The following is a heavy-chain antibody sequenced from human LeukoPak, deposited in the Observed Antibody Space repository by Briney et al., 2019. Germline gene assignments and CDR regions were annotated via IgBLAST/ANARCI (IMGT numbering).Heavy chain of an antibody. CDR2: IYTSGST. CDR1: GGSISSYY. Sequence: SETLSLTCTVSGGSISSYYWSWIRQPAGKGLEWIGRIYTSGSTNYNPSLKSRVTISVDTSKNQFSLKLSSVTAADTAVYYCARDRVGATRPRGWFDPWGQGTLVTVSS. V-gene: IGHV4-4*07. CDR3: ARDRVGATRPRGWFDP. D-gene: IGHD1-26*01. J-gene: IGHJ5*02.